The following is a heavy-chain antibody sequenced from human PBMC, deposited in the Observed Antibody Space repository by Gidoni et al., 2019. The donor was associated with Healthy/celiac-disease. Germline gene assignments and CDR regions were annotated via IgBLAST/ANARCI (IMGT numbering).Heavy chain of an antibody. Sequence: EVQLVESGGGLVKPGRSLRLSCAAFGFSFRSYSMNWGRPAPGKGLELVSSISRLSSYIYYADSVKGRFTISRDNAKNSLYLQMNSLRAEDTAVYYCARSGIAVAGFDYWGQGTLVTVSS. CDR2: ISRLSSYI. J-gene: IGHJ4*02. D-gene: IGHD6-19*01. V-gene: IGHV3-21*01. CDR1: GFSFRSYS. CDR3: ARSGIAVAGFDY.